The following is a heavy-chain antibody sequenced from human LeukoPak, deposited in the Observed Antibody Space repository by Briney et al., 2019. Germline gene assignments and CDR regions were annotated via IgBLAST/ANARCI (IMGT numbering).Heavy chain of an antibody. V-gene: IGHV1-46*01. CDR2: INPSGGST. Sequence: ASVKVSCKASGYNFISYYMHWVRQAPGQGLEWMGIINPSGGSTSYAQKFQDRVTMTRDTSTSTVYMELSSLKSEDTAVYYCAGEVFVLGDAVRYSYYGRDVWGQGTRVTVSS. CDR3: AGEVFVLGDAVRYSYYGRDV. CDR1: GYNFISYY. J-gene: IGHJ6*02. D-gene: IGHD3-16*01.